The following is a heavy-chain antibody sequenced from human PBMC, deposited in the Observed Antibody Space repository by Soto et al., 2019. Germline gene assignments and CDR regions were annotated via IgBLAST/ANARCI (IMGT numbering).Heavy chain of an antibody. CDR2: IYHSGST. Sequence: SETLSLTCAVSGGSISSGGYSWSWTRQPPGKGLEWIGYIYHSGSTYYNPSLKSRVTISVDRSKNQFSLKLSSVAAADTAVYYCSRAPYYDILTGYPTYFDYWGQGTLVTVSS. CDR1: GGSISSGGYS. CDR3: SRAPYYDILTGYPTYFDY. V-gene: IGHV4-30-2*01. J-gene: IGHJ4*02. D-gene: IGHD3-9*01.